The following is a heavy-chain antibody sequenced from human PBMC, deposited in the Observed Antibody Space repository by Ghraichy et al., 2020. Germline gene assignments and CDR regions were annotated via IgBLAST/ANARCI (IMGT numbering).Heavy chain of an antibody. CDR2: IYPGDSDT. J-gene: IGHJ5*02. D-gene: IGHD2-2*02. CDR3: ARRTRKYCSSTSCYTGTNWFDP. Sequence: GESLNISCKGSGYSFTSYWIGWVRQMPGKGLEWMGIIYPGDSDTRYSPSFQGQVTISADKSISTAYLQWSSLKASDTAMYYCARRTRKYCSSTSCYTGTNWFDPWGQGTLVTVSS. V-gene: IGHV5-51*01. CDR1: GYSFTSYW.